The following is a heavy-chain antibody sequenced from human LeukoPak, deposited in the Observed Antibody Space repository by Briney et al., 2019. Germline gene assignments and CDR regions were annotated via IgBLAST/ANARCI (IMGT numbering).Heavy chain of an antibody. CDR2: SNAGNGNT. CDR1: GYTFTSYA. Sequence: ASVKVSCKASGYTFTSYAMHWVRQAPGQKLEWMGWSNAGNGNTKYSQEFQGRVTITRDTSASTAYMELSSLRAEDTAVYYCAKDLGDILTGYYLDYWGQGTLVTVSS. V-gene: IGHV1-3*02. CDR3: AKDLGDILTGYYLDY. D-gene: IGHD3-9*01. J-gene: IGHJ4*02.